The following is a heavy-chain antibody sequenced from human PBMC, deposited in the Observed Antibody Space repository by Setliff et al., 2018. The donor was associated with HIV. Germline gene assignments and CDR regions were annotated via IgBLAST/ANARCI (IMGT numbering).Heavy chain of an antibody. D-gene: IGHD2-15*01. Sequence: ASVKVSCKASGYTFTAYYMHWVRQAPGQGLEWMGRIIPNSGGTNYAQKFQGRVTMTRDTSISTAYMELSRLRSDDTAVYYCARKPGFCSGGGCRGYFDYWGQGTLVTVSS. CDR2: IIPNSGGT. J-gene: IGHJ4*02. CDR3: ARKPGFCSGGGCRGYFDY. CDR1: GYTFTAYY. V-gene: IGHV1-2*06.